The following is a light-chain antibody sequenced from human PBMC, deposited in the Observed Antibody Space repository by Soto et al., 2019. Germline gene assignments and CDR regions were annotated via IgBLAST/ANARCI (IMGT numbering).Light chain of an antibody. CDR3: NSYTTTSAWV. V-gene: IGLV2-14*01. CDR1: SSDVGGYDY. CDR2: EVS. J-gene: IGLJ3*02. Sequence: QSALTQPASVSGSPGQSITISCTGTSSDVGGYDYVSWYQHHPGKAPKLIIYEVSNRPSGVSNRFSGSKSGNTASLTISGLQAEDEADYYCNSYTTTSAWVFGGVTKLTVL.